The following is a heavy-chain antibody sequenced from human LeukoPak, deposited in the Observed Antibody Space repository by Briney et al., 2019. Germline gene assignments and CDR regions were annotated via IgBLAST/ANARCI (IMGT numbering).Heavy chain of an antibody. V-gene: IGHV4-34*01. CDR3: ASHPGYYDSSGLASNWFDP. CDR1: GGSFSGYY. Sequence: SETLSLTCAVYGGSFSGYYWSWIRQPPGKGLEWIGEINHSGSTNYNPSLKSRVTISVDTSKNQFSLKLSSVTAADTAVYYCASHPGYYDSSGLASNWFDPWGQGTLVTVSS. J-gene: IGHJ5*02. D-gene: IGHD3-22*01. CDR2: INHSGST.